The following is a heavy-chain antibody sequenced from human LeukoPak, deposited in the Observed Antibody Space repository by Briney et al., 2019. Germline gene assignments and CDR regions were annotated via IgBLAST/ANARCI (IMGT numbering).Heavy chain of an antibody. Sequence: GGSLRLSCAASGFTFSSYAMSWVRQAPGKGLEWVSAISGSGGGTYYADPVKGRFTISRDNSKNTLHLQMNSLRAEDTAVYYCAKVSGVANVATITGPFDYWGQGTLVTVSS. CDR1: GFTFSSYA. CDR2: ISGSGGGT. V-gene: IGHV3-23*01. D-gene: IGHD5-12*01. CDR3: AKVSGVANVATITGPFDY. J-gene: IGHJ4*02.